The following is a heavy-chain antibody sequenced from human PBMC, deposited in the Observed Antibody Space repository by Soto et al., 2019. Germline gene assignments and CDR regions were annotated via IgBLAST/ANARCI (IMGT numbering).Heavy chain of an antibody. J-gene: IGHJ6*02. Sequence: SAKVSCPASGYTFPRYDINWVRQATGQGLEWMGWMNPNSGNTGYAQKFQGRVTMTRNTSISTAYMELSSLRSEDTAVYYCARDAGASRYYGMDVWGQGTKVTFSS. D-gene: IGHD6-13*01. CDR1: GYTFPRYD. CDR3: ARDAGASRYYGMDV. CDR2: MNPNSGNT. V-gene: IGHV1-8*01.